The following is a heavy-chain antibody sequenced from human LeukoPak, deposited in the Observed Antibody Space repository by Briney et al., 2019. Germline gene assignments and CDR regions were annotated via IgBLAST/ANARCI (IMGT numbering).Heavy chain of an antibody. CDR1: GGSISSGGYS. D-gene: IGHD1-1*01. CDR3: ATQLPFYLDF. CDR2: IYHSGST. J-gene: IGHJ4*02. Sequence: SQTLSLTCAGSGGSISSGGYSGGWVRQPPGKGLEWVGYIYHSGSTYYNPSLKSRVTISVDRSKNQSSLQLSSVPTADTAIYSCATQLPFYLDFWGQGTLVTVSS. V-gene: IGHV4-30-2*01.